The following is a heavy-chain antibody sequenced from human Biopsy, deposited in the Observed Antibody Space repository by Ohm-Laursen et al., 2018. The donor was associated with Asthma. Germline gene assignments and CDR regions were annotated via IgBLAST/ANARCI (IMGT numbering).Heavy chain of an antibody. CDR3: ARGYSGSDRIVYYYSGLEV. Sequence: GVSVKVSCKASGYTFTSYYIHWVRQAPGQGLEWVGIINPPTGDTSYAQKFLGRVTVTRDTSTSTVYMELSSLRSEDTAVYYCARGYSGSDRIVYYYSGLEVWGQGTTVTVSS. V-gene: IGHV1-46*01. CDR2: INPPTGDT. D-gene: IGHD5-12*01. J-gene: IGHJ6*02. CDR1: GYTFTSYY.